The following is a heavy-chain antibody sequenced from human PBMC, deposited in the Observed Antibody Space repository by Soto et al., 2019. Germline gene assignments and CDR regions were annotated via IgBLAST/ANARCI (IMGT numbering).Heavy chain of an antibody. V-gene: IGHV3-15*07. J-gene: IGHJ4*02. CDR3: SSGMAAGTY. CDR2: IKSKAAGGTA. D-gene: IGHD6-13*01. CDR1: GLTFTDAW. Sequence: GGSLRLSCAVTGLTFTDAWMNWMRQAPGKGPEWVGRIKSKAAGGTADYAAAVKDRFTMSRDDSKNMLYLQMNSLKSADTAVYYCSSGMAAGTYWGQGTLVTVS.